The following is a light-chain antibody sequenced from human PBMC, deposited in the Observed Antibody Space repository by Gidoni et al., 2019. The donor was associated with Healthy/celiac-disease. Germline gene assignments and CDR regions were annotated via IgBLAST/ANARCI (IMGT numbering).Light chain of an antibody. V-gene: IGKV3-11*01. CDR3: QQRSNWPPT. J-gene: IGKJ1*01. Sequence: EIVLTQSPATLSLSPGERATLSCRASQSLSSYLAWYQQKPGQAPRLLIYDASNRATGIPARFSGSGSGTDITLTISSLEPEDFAVYYCQQRSNWPPTFGQGTKVEIK. CDR2: DAS. CDR1: QSLSSY.